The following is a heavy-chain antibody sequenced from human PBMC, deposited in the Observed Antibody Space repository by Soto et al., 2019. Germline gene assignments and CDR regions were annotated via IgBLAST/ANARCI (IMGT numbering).Heavy chain of an antibody. CDR1: GGSISSYY. V-gene: IGHV4-59*08. J-gene: IGHJ6*03. D-gene: IGHD3-10*01. CDR2: IYYSGST. CDR3: ARYGSGSYYIRRDYYYMDV. Sequence: ETLSLTCTVSGGSISSYYWSWIRQPPGKGLEWIGYIYYSGSTNYNPSLKSRVTISVDTSKNQFSLKLSSVTAADTAVYYCARYGSGSYYIRRDYYYMDVWGKGTTVTVSS.